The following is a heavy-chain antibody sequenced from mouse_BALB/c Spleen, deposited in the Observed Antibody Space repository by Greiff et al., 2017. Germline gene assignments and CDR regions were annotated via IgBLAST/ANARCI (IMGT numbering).Heavy chain of an antibody. V-gene: IGHV1-80*01. CDR1: GYAFSSYW. J-gene: IGHJ4*01. CDR2: IYPGDGDT. CDR3: ARADPRNAMDS. Sequence: QVQLQQSGAELVRPGSSVKISCKASGYAFSSYWMNWVKQRPGQGLEWIGQIYPGDGDTNYNGKFKGKATLTADKSSSTAYMQLSSLTSEDSAVYFCARADPRNAMDSWGQGTSVTVSS.